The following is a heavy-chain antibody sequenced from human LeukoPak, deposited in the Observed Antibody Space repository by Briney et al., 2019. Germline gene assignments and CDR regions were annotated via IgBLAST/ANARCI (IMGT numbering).Heavy chain of an antibody. Sequence: GGSLRLSCAASGFTFHDYIMQWVRQAPGKGPEWVSLISEDGGRADYADSVKGRFTISRDNSKNSLFLQMDSLTTDDTAIYYCAKGGKGDSGILGGGGSPSFFYYMQVWGNGTSVTVSS. V-gene: IGHV3-43*01. CDR3: AKGGKGDSGILGGGGSPSFFYYMQV. CDR2: ISEDGGRA. CDR1: GFTFHDYI. J-gene: IGHJ6*03. D-gene: IGHD3-16*01.